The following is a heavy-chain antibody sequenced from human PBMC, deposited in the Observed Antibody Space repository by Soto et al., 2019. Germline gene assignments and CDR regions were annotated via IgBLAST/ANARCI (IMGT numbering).Heavy chain of an antibody. V-gene: IGHV3-23*01. D-gene: IGHD2-21*02. Sequence: GGSLRLSCGASKFNFSTYAMSWVRQAPGKGLEWVSAISGSGGSIYYADSVKGRFTISRDNSKTTLYLQMDSLRAEDTAVYYCAKGGGDSLRYGMDVWGQGTTVTVSS. CDR3: AKGGGDSLRYGMDV. J-gene: IGHJ6*02. CDR2: ISGSGGSI. CDR1: KFNFSTYA.